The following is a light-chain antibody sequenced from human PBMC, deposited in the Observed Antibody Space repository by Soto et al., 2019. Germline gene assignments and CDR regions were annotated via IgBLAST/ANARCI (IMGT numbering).Light chain of an antibody. V-gene: IGLV4-69*01. CDR2: LNSDGSH. J-gene: IGLJ2*01. CDR3: QTWGTGIVV. Sequence: QPVLTQSPSASASLGASVKLTCTLSSGHSSYAIAWHQQQPEKGPRYLMKLNSDGSHSKGDGIPDRFSGSSSGAERYLTISSLQSEAEADYYCQTWGTGIVVFGGGPMLTVL. CDR1: SGHSSYA.